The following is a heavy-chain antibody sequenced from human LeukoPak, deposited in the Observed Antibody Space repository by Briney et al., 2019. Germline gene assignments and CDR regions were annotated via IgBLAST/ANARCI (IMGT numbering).Heavy chain of an antibody. J-gene: IGHJ4*02. Sequence: SETLSLTCTVSGGSISSYYWSWIRQPAGKGLEWIGRIYTSGSTNYNASLTSRVSMSVDASKNQFSLKLSSVTAADTAVFYCARENSGSYSGFVYWGQGSLGTV. CDR2: IYTSGST. CDR3: ARENSGSYSGFVY. CDR1: GGSISSYY. D-gene: IGHD1-26*01. V-gene: IGHV4-4*07.